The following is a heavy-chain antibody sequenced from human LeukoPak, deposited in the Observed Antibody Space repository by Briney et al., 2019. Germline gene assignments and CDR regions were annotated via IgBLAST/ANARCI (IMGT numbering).Heavy chain of an antibody. CDR2: IYHSGST. V-gene: IGHV4-4*02. CDR1: GGSISSSSGNC. J-gene: IGHJ4*02. D-gene: IGHD4-23*01. CDR3: ARNGGNSDFDY. Sequence: PAETLSLTCAVSGGSISSSSGNCWTWVRQPPGKGLEWIGEIYHSGSTNYNPSLKSRVTMLLDKSKNQFSLKLSSVTAADTAVYYCARNGGNSDFDYWGQGTLVTVSS.